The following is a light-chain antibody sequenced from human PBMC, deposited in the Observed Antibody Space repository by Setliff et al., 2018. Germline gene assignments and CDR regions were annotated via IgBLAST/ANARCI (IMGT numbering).Light chain of an antibody. Sequence: QSALTQPASVSGSPEQSITISCTGEFGAYGSAYVSWYQQHTDKAPKLIIYDVNNQPSGISHRFSGSNSANTASLTISGLQAEDEAEYFCASKTGPGTYVFGTGTKVTV. V-gene: IGLV2-14*03. J-gene: IGLJ1*01. CDR3: ASKTGPGTYV. CDR2: DVN. CDR1: FGAYGSAY.